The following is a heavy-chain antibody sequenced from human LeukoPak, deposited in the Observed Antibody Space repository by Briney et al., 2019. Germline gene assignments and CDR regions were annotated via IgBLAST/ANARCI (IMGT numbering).Heavy chain of an antibody. CDR3: ARDTAIATAYCFDY. V-gene: IGHV3-7*01. CDR2: IKQDGSEK. J-gene: IGHJ4*02. D-gene: IGHD2-21*01. Sequence: GGSLRLSCAASGFTFSSYWMSWVRQAPGKGLEWVANIKQDGSEKYYVDSVKGRFTISRDNAKNSLYLQMNSLRAEDTAVYYCARDTAIATAYCFDYWGQGTLVTVSS. CDR1: GFTFSSYW.